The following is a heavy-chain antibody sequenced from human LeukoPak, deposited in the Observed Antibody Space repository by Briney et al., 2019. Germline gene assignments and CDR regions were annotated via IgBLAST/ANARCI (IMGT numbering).Heavy chain of an antibody. Sequence: ASVKVSCKASGYTFSDYYMHWVRQAPGQGLEWIGWINPNSGGTKYAQKFQGRVTMTRDTSISTAYIEVSRLRSDDTAVYYCMREVGSINWYAYWGQGTLVTVSS. CDR3: MREVGSINWYAY. V-gene: IGHV1-2*02. D-gene: IGHD6-13*01. CDR1: GYTFSDYY. J-gene: IGHJ5*01. CDR2: INPNSGGT.